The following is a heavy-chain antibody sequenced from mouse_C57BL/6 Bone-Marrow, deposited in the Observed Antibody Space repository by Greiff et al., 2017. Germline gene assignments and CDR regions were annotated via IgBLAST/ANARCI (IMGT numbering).Heavy chain of an antibody. CDR1: GFNIKDDY. J-gene: IGHJ3*01. V-gene: IGHV14-4*01. CDR3: TRYDGCYEGWFAY. CDR2: IDPENGDT. D-gene: IGHD2-3*01. Sequence: VQLQQSGAELVRPGASVKLSCTASGFNIKDDYMHWVKQRPEQGLEWIGWIDPENGDTEYASKFQGKATITADTSSNTAYLQLSSLTSEDSAVCYCTRYDGCYEGWFAYWGQGTLVTVSA.